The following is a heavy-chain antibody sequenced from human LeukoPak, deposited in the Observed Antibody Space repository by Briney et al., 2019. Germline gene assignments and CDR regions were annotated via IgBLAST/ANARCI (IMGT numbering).Heavy chain of an antibody. V-gene: IGHV4-61*01. D-gene: IGHD2-2*01. CDR2: IYYSGNT. CDR1: GGSVSSASYY. J-gene: IGHJ4*02. CDR3: ARAILQGAYQFRN. Sequence: SETLSLTCTVSGGSVSSASYYWSWIRQPPGKGLEWIGFIYYSGNTNYNPSLKSRVTTSVDTSKNQFSLRLRSVTAADTAVYFCARAILQGAYQFRNWGQGTLVTVSS.